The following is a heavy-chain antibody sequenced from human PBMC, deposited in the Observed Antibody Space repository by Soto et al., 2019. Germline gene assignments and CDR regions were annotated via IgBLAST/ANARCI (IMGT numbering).Heavy chain of an antibody. CDR1: GFTFSSYA. CDR2: ISYDGSNK. V-gene: IGHV3-30-3*01. CDR3: ARDIVVVVAATLFDY. D-gene: IGHD2-15*01. J-gene: IGHJ4*02. Sequence: PGGSLRLSCAASGFTFSSYAMHWVRQAPGKGLEWVAVISYDGSNKYYADSVKGRFTISRDNSKNTLYLQMNSLRAEDTAVYYCARDIVVVVAATLFDYWGQGTLVTVSS.